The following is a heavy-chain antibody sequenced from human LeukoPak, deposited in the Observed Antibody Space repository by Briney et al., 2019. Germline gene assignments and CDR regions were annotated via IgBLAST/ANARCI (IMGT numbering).Heavy chain of an antibody. V-gene: IGHV3-9*01. CDR3: TKARSSGWSGSDY. Sequence: GGSLRLSCAASGFTFDGYAMHWVRQAPGKGLEWVSSISWNSGIIGYADSVKGRFTISRDNAKNSLYLQVNSLRADDTALYYCTKARSSGWSGSDYWGQGTLVTVSS. CDR2: ISWNSGII. J-gene: IGHJ4*02. D-gene: IGHD6-19*01. CDR1: GFTFDGYA.